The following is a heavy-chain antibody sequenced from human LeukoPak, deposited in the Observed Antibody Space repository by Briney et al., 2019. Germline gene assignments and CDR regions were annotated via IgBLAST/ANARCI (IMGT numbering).Heavy chain of an antibody. D-gene: IGHD1-14*01. CDR2: INSDTNIT. CDR1: GFTFSSYA. Sequence: GGTLRLSYAASGFTFSSYAMSWVRQAPGKGLEWVSHINSDTNITPYTASVSGRFTISRDNANNSLYLHVNSLRDEDTAVYYCASYHHSRYVYWGQGTLVTVSS. CDR3: ASYHHSRYVY. J-gene: IGHJ4*02. V-gene: IGHV3-48*02.